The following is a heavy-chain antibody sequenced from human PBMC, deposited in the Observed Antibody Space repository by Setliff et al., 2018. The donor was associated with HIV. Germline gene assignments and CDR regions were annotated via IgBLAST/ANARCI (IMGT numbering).Heavy chain of an antibody. CDR1: GGSFSGYY. CDR3: AKRPGYGYPFHI. V-gene: IGHV4-34*01. CDR2: INHSGST. J-gene: IGHJ3*02. Sequence: SETLSLTCAVYGGSFSGYYWNWIRQPPGNGLEWIGEINHSGSTKYDPSLKSRVTISIDMSKNQFSLKLTSVAAADTAVYYCAKRPGYGYPFHIWGQGTMVTVSS. D-gene: IGHD5-18*01.